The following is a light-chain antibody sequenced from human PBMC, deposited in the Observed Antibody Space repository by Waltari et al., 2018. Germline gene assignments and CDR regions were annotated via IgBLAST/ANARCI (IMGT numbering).Light chain of an antibody. Sequence: QSALTQTASVSGSPGQSITLSCTGTSSDVGRYNLVPWYQQHPGKVPKFMIYEGSERPSGVSNRFSGTKSGNTATLTISGLQAEDEADYYCCSYAGSNSWVFGGGTKLTVV. CDR3: CSYAGSNSWV. CDR2: EGS. J-gene: IGLJ3*02. V-gene: IGLV2-23*01. CDR1: SSDVGRYNL.